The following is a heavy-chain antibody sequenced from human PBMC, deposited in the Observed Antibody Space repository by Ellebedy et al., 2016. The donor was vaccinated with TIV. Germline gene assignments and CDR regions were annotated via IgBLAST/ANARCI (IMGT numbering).Heavy chain of an antibody. D-gene: IGHD5-18*01. CDR2: IYYSGNA. CDR1: GGSITGSNW. J-gene: IGHJ5*01. V-gene: IGHV4/OR15-8*02. CDR3: ARVGYSYGYAWFDS. Sequence: SETLSLXXAVAGGSITGSNWWSWVRQPPGKGLEWIGEIYYSGNANYNPSLKSRVTISIDKSKNQFSLRLTSVTAADTAVYYCARVGYSYGYAWFDSWGQGTRVTVSS.